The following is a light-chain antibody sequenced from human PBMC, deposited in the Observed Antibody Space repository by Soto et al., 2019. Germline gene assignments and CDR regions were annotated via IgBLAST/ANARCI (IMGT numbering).Light chain of an antibody. CDR3: SSYTKSDTPPV. CDR1: SGDFGDYNY. CDR2: GVT. J-gene: IGLJ1*01. V-gene: IGLV2-14*01. Sequence: QSALTQPASVSGSPGQSITISCTGTSGDFGDYNYVSWYQQHPGKAPQLLIYGVTNRPSGVSHRFSGSKSGDTASLTISGLQADDEANYYCSSYTKSDTPPVFATGTKLTVL.